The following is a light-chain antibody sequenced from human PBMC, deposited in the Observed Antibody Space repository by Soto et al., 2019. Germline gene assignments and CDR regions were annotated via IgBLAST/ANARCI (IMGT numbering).Light chain of an antibody. CDR1: SSDVGNYKL. Sequence: QSVLTQPASVSGSPGQSITISCSGSSSDVGNYKLVSWFQHHPGKAPKLMIYEGSKRPSGVSNRFSGSNSANTASLTISGLQAEDEADYYCCSYVGGSTLDIFGTGTKVTVL. CDR3: CSYVGGSTLDI. V-gene: IGLV2-23*01. J-gene: IGLJ1*01. CDR2: EGS.